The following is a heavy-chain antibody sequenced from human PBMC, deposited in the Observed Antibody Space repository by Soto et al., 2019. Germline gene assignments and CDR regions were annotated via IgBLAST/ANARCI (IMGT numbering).Heavy chain of an antibody. CDR1: GFIFRDYA. D-gene: IGHD6-19*01. CDR2: ISGRGDSA. V-gene: IGHV3-23*01. Sequence: VQLLESGGGLVQPGGSLRLSCAASGFIFRDYAMNWVRQAPGKGLEWVSDISGRGDSARYADSVKGRFTISRDNSRNTIYLQINSLRVDDTAVYYWGKERRGSGWSVCNFWGQGTLVTVSS. CDR3: GKERRGSGWSVCNF. J-gene: IGHJ4*02.